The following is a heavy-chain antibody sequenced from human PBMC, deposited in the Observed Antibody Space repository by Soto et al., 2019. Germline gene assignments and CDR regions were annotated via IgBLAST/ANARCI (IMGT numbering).Heavy chain of an antibody. D-gene: IGHD2-21*02. CDR1: GFTFSSYG. J-gene: IGHJ6*02. CDR3: ARLFGDSFMDV. CDR2: IWYDGSNK. Sequence: QVQLVESGGGVVQPGRSLRLSCAASGFTFSSYGMHWVRQAPGKGLEWVAVIWYDGSNKYYADSVKGRFTISRDNSKNTLYLQMNSRRAEDTAVYYCARLFGDSFMDVWGQGTTVTVSS. V-gene: IGHV3-33*01.